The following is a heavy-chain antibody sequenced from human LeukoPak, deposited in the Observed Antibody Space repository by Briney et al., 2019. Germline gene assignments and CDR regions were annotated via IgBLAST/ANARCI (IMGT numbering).Heavy chain of an antibody. V-gene: IGHV3-23*01. Sequence: GRSLRLSCADSGFTFSIYAMSWVRQAPGKGLGWVSTVSPSGGSTHYADSVKGRFTISRDNSKNTLYLQMSSLRADDTAVYFCARYYDILTDYHRFDYWGQGTLVTVSS. CDR2: VSPSGGST. CDR3: ARYYDILTDYHRFDY. J-gene: IGHJ4*02. D-gene: IGHD3-9*01. CDR1: GFTFSIYA.